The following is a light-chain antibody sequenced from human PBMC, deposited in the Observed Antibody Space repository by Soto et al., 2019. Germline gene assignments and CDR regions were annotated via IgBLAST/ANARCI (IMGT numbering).Light chain of an antibody. CDR3: QQYGSSPPT. V-gene: IGKV3-20*01. CDR2: GAS. J-gene: IGKJ1*01. Sequence: ELVLTQSPGTLSLSPGERATLSCRASQSVSSSYLAWYQQKPGQAPRLLIYGASSRATVIPDRFSGSGSGTDFTLTISRLEPEDFAVYYCQQYGSSPPTFGQGTKVEIK. CDR1: QSVSSSY.